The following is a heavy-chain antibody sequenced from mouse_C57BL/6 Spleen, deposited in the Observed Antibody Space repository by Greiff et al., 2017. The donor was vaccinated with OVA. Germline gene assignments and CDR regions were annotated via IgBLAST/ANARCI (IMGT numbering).Heavy chain of an antibody. D-gene: IGHD2-3*01. V-gene: IGHV1-5*01. CDR3: TRLIYDGYTYAMDY. CDR2: IYPGNSDT. Sequence: VQLQQSGTVLARPGASVKMSCKTSGYTFTSYWMHWVKQRPGQGLEWIGAIYPGNSDTSYNQKFKGKAKLTAVTSASTAYMELSSLTNEDSAVYYCTRLIYDGYTYAMDYWGQGTSVTVFS. J-gene: IGHJ4*01. CDR1: GYTFTSYW.